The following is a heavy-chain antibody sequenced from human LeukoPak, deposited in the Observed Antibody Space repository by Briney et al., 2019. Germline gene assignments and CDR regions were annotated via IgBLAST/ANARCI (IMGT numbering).Heavy chain of an antibody. V-gene: IGHV3-23*01. CDR1: GFIFSSYS. CDR2: ITGSDGNT. J-gene: IGHJ6*02. D-gene: IGHD6-13*01. CDR3: AKAASSSWPSYYYGMDV. Sequence: GGSLRLSCAASGFIFSSYSMSWVRQAPGKGLEWVSVITGSDGNTYYADSVKGRFTISKDNSKNTVYLQMSSLRVDDTAVYYCAKAASSSWPSYYYGMDVWGQGTTVTVSS.